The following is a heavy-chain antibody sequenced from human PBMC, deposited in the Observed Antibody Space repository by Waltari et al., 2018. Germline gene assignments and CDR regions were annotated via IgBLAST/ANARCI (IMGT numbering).Heavy chain of an antibody. CDR3: ARDPPTTIFGVVTDAFDI. D-gene: IGHD3-3*01. J-gene: IGHJ3*02. Sequence: QVQLQESGPGLVKPSETLSLTCTVSGGSISSYYWSWIRPPAGQGLEWIGRIYTSGSTNYNPSLKSRVTMSVDTSKNQFSLKLSSVTAADTAVYYCARDPPTTIFGVVTDAFDIWGQGTMVTVSS. V-gene: IGHV4-4*07. CDR1: GGSISSYY. CDR2: IYTSGST.